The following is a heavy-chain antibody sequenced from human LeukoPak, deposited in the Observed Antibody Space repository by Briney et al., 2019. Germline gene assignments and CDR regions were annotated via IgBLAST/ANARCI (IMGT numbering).Heavy chain of an antibody. CDR2: ISGSGGST. CDR1: GFTFSSYA. Sequence: PGGSLRLSCAASGFTFSSYAMSWVRQAPGKGLEWVSAISGSGGSTYYADSVKGRFTISRDNSKNTLYLQMNSLRAEDTAVYYCTTATPSFEVVKDYWGQGTLVTVSS. V-gene: IGHV3-23*01. CDR3: TTATPSFEVVKDY. D-gene: IGHD3-3*01. J-gene: IGHJ4*02.